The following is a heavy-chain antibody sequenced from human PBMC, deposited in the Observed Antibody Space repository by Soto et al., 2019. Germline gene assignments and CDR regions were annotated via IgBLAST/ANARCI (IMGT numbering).Heavy chain of an antibody. CDR3: ARMALGGSRPDY. V-gene: IGHV5-10-1*03. CDR2: IDPSDSYV. Sequence: EVQLVQSGAEVKKPGESLTISCKSSGYNFPGYWITWVRQLPGKGLDWMGRIDPSDSYVDYSPSFRGHVTISADASIPTTYLPVRSLKASDSAMYICARMALGGSRPDYWGQGNLVTVSS. J-gene: IGHJ4*02. D-gene: IGHD3-16*01. CDR1: GYNFPGYW.